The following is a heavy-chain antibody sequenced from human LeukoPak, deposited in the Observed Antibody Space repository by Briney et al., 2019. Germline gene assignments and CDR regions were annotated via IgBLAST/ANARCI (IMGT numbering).Heavy chain of an antibody. J-gene: IGHJ3*02. Sequence: GGSLRLSCAASGFTFNIYAIHWVRQAPGKGLEWVAVISYDGSNKYYADSVKGRFTISRDNSKNTLSLQMNSLRAEDTAVYYCARDREMADNGDAFDIWGQGTMVTVSS. D-gene: IGHD5-24*01. CDR3: ARDREMADNGDAFDI. CDR2: ISYDGSNK. CDR1: GFTFNIYA. V-gene: IGHV3-30*04.